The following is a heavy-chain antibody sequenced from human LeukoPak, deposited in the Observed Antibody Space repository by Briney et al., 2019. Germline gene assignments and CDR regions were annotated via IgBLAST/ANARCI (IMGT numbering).Heavy chain of an antibody. CDR3: ARDHGVRGIYYYSDMDV. CDR2: ITSSGVTV. D-gene: IGHD3-10*01. V-gene: IGHV3-48*03. CDR1: GFTFSSYE. Sequence: PGGSLRLSCAASGFTFSSYEMNWVRQAPGTGREWVAYITSSGVTVFYADPVKGRLTISSDNAKNSLYLHMNSLRVEDAAVYYCARDHGVRGIYYYSDMDVWGQGTTVTVSS. J-gene: IGHJ6*02.